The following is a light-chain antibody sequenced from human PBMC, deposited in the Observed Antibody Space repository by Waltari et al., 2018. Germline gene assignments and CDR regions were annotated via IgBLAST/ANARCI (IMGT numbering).Light chain of an antibody. CDR3: SSYTSSSTLV. CDR2: DVT. V-gene: IGLV2-14*03. Sequence: QSALTQPASVSGSPGQSIPISRTGTSSDAGGYNYVSWYQQYPGKAPKLMIYDVTKRPSGVSKRVSGSKSGNTASLTISGLQAEGEADYYCSSYTSSSTLVFGGGTKLTVL. CDR1: SSDAGGYNY. J-gene: IGLJ3*02.